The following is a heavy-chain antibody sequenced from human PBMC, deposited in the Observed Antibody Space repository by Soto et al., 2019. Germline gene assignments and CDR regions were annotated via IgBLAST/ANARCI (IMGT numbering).Heavy chain of an antibody. CDR1: GYTFTSYA. D-gene: IGHD6-13*01. Sequence: QVQLVQSGAEVKKPGASVKVSCKASGYTFTSYAMHWVRQAPGQRLEWMGWINAGNGNTKYSQKFQGRVTITRDTSASTAYMELGSVRSEDTTVYYCARERLGSWYAFDIWGQGTMVTHSS. J-gene: IGHJ3*02. CDR2: INAGNGNT. V-gene: IGHV1-3*01. CDR3: ARERLGSWYAFDI.